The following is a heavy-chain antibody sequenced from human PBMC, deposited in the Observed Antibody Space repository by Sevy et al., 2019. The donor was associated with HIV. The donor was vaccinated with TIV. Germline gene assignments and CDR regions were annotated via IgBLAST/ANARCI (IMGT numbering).Heavy chain of an antibody. CDR2: IYYSGST. V-gene: IGHV4-39*01. CDR3: ARHGKVEGCISTSCYEAYYYYGMDV. Sequence: SETLSLTCTVSGGSISSSSYYWGWIRQPPGKGLEWIGSIYYSGSTYYNPSLKSRVTISVDTSKNQFSLRVSSVTAADTAVYYCARHGKVEGCISTSCYEAYYYYGMDVWGQGTTVTVSS. J-gene: IGHJ6*02. CDR1: GGSISSSSYY. D-gene: IGHD2-2*01.